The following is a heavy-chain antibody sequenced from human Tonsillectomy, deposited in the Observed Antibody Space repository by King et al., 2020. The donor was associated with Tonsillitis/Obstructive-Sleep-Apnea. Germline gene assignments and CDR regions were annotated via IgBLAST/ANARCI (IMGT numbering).Heavy chain of an antibody. D-gene: IGHD2-2*01. CDR2: IKSKTDGGTT. J-gene: IGHJ4*02. CDR3: TTDRSPAAFFDS. Sequence: VQLVESGGGLVKPGGSLRLSCAASGFTFRNAWMSWVRQAPGKGLEWVGRIKSKTDGGTTDYAAPVKGRFTISRDDSKNTLFLHMNSLETEDTAMFYCTTDRSPAAFFDSWGPGTLVTVAS. CDR1: GFTFRNAW. V-gene: IGHV3-15*01.